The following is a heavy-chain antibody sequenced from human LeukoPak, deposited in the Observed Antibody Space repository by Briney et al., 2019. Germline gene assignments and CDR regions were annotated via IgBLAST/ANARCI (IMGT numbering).Heavy chain of an antibody. CDR1: GFSFSRYW. CDR3: ARVADYDFLSGYYSPFDH. Sequence: GGSLRLSCAASGFSFSRYWMTWVRQAPGKGLEWVANIKGDESDDHYVASVRGRFTISRDNAKRSLYLQMNNLRAEDTGVYYCARVADYDFLSGYYSPFDHWGQGVLVIASS. V-gene: IGHV3-7*01. J-gene: IGHJ4*02. D-gene: IGHD3-3*01. CDR2: IKGDESDD.